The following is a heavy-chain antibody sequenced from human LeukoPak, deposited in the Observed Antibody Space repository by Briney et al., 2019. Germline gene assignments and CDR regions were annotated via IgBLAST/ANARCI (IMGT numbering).Heavy chain of an antibody. V-gene: IGHV3-64*01. J-gene: IGHJ3*02. CDR2: ISSNGGST. CDR3: ARGRSSGWYRAFDI. D-gene: IGHD6-19*01. CDR1: GFTLSSYA. Sequence: HPRGSLRLSCAASGFTLSSYAMHWVRHAPGKGLEYVSAISSNGGSTYYANSVKGRFTISRDNSTNTLYLQMGSLRAEDMAVYYCARGRSSGWYRAFDIWGQGTMVTVSS.